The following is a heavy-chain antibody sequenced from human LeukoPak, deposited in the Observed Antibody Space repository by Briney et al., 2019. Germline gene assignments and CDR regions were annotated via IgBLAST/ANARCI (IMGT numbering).Heavy chain of an antibody. Sequence: GGSLRLSCAASGFTFSRAWMNWVRQAPGKGLEWVGRIKSKTDGGTTDYAAPVKGRFTISRDDSKNTLYLQMNSLKTEDTGSYYCTTVSVVVVSTTGGTFWGQGTLVTVSS. V-gene: IGHV3-15*01. D-gene: IGHD2-15*01. CDR2: IKSKTDGGTT. CDR3: TTVSVVVVSTTGGTF. CDR1: GFTFSRAW. J-gene: IGHJ4*02.